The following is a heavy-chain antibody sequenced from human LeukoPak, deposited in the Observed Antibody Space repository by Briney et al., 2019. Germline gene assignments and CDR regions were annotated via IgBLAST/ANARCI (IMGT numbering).Heavy chain of an antibody. CDR3: ARAVIIFGAAVAKGFDC. CDR1: GSSFSTYY. D-gene: IGHD3-3*01. Sequence: SETLSLTCTVSGSSFSTYYWSWIRQPPGKGLEWIGYIYYSGSTDYNPSLKSRVTMSLDTSKNQFSLKLSSVTAADTAVYYCARAVIIFGAAVAKGFDCWGQGTLVTVSS. V-gene: IGHV4-59*01. J-gene: IGHJ4*02. CDR2: IYYSGST.